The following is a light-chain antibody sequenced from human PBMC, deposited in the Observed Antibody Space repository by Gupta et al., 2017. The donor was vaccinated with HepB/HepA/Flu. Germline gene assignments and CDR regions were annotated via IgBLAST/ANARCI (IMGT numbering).Light chain of an antibody. Sequence: QSVLTQPPSASGTPGQRVTISCSGSRSNIGSNTVNWYQHLPGTAPKLLIYLNTRRPSGAPARFSGSRSATSASLAITWLQAEDEADYYCAAWYRSLSGYVFGTGTKVTVL. CDR3: AAWYRSLSGYV. CDR1: RSNIGSNT. V-gene: IGLV1-44*01. CDR2: LNT. J-gene: IGLJ1*01.